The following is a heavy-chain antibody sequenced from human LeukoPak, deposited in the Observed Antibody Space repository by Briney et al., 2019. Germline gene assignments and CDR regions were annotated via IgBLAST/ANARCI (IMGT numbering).Heavy chain of an antibody. V-gene: IGHV3-30*02. Sequence: GGSLRLSCVGSGFTFSSYSMSWVRQAPGKGLEWVAFIRYDGSNKYYADSVKGRFTISRDNSKNTLYLQMNSLRAEDTAVYYCARGSGWEASYYYYYMDVWGKGTTVTISS. CDR3: ARGSGWEASYYYYYMDV. CDR1: GFTFSSYS. J-gene: IGHJ6*03. D-gene: IGHD1-26*01. CDR2: IRYDGSNK.